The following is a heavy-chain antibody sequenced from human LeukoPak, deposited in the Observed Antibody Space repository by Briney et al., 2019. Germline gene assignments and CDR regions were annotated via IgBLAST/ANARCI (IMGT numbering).Heavy chain of an antibody. Sequence: ASVKVSCKASGYTFTGYYMHWVRQAPGQGLEWMGWINPNSGGTNYAQKFQGRVTMTRDTSISTAYMELSRLRSDDTAVYYCARDRGDGVGPNWTFDYWGQGTLVTVSS. CDR3: ARDRGDGVGPNWTFDY. J-gene: IGHJ4*02. D-gene: IGHD1-20*01. V-gene: IGHV1-2*02. CDR1: GYTFTGYY. CDR2: INPNSGGT.